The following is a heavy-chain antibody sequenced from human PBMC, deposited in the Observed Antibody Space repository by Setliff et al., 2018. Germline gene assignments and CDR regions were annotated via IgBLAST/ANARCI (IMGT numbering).Heavy chain of an antibody. V-gene: IGHV1-18*01. CDR3: ATRRAARSPLTG. CDR2: ISAYNGNT. Sequence: ASVKVSCKASGYPFISYDINWVRQAPGQGLEWMGWISAYNGNTNYAQKFQGRVTMTTDTSTSTGYMELRSLRPDDTAVYYCATRRAARSPLTGWGQGTLVTVSS. D-gene: IGHD6-6*01. CDR1: GYPFISYD. J-gene: IGHJ4*02.